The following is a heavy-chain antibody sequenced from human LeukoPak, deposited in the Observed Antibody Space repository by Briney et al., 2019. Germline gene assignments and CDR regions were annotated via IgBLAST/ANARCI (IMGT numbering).Heavy chain of an antibody. D-gene: IGHD5-24*01. V-gene: IGHV1-18*01. CDR2: ISAYNGNT. Sequence: ASVKVSCKASGYTFTSYGISWVRQAPGQGLEWMGWISAYNGNTNYAQKLQGRVTMTTDTSTSTAYMELRSLRSDDTAVYYCAREDGYNYWAWFDPWGQGTLVTVSS. CDR3: AREDGYNYWAWFDP. J-gene: IGHJ5*02. CDR1: GYTFTSYG.